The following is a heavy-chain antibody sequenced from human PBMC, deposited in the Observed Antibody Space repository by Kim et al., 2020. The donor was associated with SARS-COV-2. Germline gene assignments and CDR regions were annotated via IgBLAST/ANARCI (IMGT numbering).Heavy chain of an antibody. CDR2: ISYDGSNK. V-gene: IGHV3-30*04. J-gene: IGHJ6*02. D-gene: IGHD2-2*01. Sequence: GGSLRLSCAASGFTFSSYAMHWVRQAPGKGLEWVAVISYDGSNKYYADSVKGRFTISRDNSKNTLYLQMNSLRAEDTAVYYCARDGGYCSSTSCPYGMDASGQGSTVTVSS. CDR1: GFTFSSYA. CDR3: ARDGGYCSSTSCPYGMDA.